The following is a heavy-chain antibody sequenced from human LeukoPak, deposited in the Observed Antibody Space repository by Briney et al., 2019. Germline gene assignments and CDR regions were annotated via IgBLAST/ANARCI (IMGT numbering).Heavy chain of an antibody. D-gene: IGHD3-10*01. CDR2: ISSSSSYI. V-gene: IGHV3-21*01. J-gene: IGHJ4*02. CDR1: GFTFSSYS. CDR3: AREGHGGSGSVPYYFDY. Sequence: GGSLRLSCAASGFTFSSYSMNWVRQAPGKGLDWVSSISSSSSYIYYADSVKGRFTISRDNAKNSLYLQMNSLRAEDTAVYYCAREGHGGSGSVPYYFDYWGQGTLVTVSS.